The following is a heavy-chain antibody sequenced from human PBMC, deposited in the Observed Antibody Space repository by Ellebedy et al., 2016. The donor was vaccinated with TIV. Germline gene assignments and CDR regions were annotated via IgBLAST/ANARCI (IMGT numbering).Heavy chain of an antibody. CDR2: ISYDGSNK. CDR1: GFTFSSYA. J-gene: IGHJ4*02. CDR3: AITIGWYFDY. V-gene: IGHV3-30*04. Sequence: GESLKISCAASGFTFSSYAMHWVRQAPGKGLEWVAVISYDGSNKYYADSVKGRFTISRDNSKNTQYLQMNSLRAEDTAVYYCAITIGWYFDYWGQGTLVAVSS. D-gene: IGHD6-19*01.